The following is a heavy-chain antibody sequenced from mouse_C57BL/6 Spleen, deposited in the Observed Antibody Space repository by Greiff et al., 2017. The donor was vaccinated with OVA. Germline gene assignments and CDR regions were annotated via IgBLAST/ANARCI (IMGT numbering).Heavy chain of an antibody. CDR3: ARNDGYGAWFAY. V-gene: IGHV5-16*01. D-gene: IGHD2-3*01. CDR2: INYDGSST. CDR1: GFTFSDYY. Sequence: EVMLVESEGGLVQPGSSMKLSCTASGFTFSDYYMAWVRQVPEKGLEWVANINYDGSSTYYLDSLKSRFIISRDNAKNILYLQMSSLKSEDTATYYCARNDGYGAWFAYWGQGTLVTVSA. J-gene: IGHJ3*01.